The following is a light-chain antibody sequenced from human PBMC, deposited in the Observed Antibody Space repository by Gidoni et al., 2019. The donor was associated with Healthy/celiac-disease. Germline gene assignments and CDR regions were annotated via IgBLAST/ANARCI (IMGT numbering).Light chain of an antibody. V-gene: IGLV2-14*03. Sequence: QSALIQPASVSGSPGQSITISCTGTRSDVGGYNYVSGYQQHPGKAPKLMIYDVSNRPSGVSNRFSGSKSGNTASLTISGLQAEDEADYYCSSYTSSSTWVVGGGTKLTVL. J-gene: IGLJ3*02. CDR2: DVS. CDR3: SSYTSSSTWV. CDR1: RSDVGGYNY.